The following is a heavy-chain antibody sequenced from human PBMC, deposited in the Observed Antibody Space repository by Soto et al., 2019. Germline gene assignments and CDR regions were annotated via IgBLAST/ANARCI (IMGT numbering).Heavy chain of an antibody. D-gene: IGHD2-2*01. J-gene: IGHJ5*02. V-gene: IGHV1-69*01. CDR1: GGTFSSYA. Sequence: QVQLVQSGAEGKKPGSSVKVSCKASGGTFSSYAISWVRQAPGQGLEWMGGIIPIFGTTNYAQKFQGRVTITADESTSTAYMELSSLRSEDTAVYYCNVVVPDAIPPIGFDPWGQGTLVTVSS. CDR2: IIPIFGTT. CDR3: NVVVPDAIPPIGFDP.